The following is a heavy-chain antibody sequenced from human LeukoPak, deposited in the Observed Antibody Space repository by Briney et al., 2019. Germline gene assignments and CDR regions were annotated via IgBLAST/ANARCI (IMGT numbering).Heavy chain of an antibody. CDR1: GFTFSSYA. Sequence: PGGSLRLSCAASGFTFSSYAMNWVRQAPGKGLEWVSVITGSGDYTHYADSVKGRFTISRDNSKNTLYLQLNSLRAEDTAVYYCAGEQPGDFDYWGQGILVAVSS. CDR3: AGEQPGDFDY. D-gene: IGHD3-16*01. V-gene: IGHV3-23*01. J-gene: IGHJ4*02. CDR2: ITGSGDYT.